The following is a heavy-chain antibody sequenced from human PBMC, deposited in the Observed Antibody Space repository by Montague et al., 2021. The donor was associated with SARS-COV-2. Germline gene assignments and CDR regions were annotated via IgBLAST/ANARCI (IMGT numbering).Heavy chain of an antibody. D-gene: IGHD3-22*01. CDR2: INHRGTS. CDR3: ARGRQHFNMIVVVMTGGEYCFDY. Sequence: SETLSLTCAVYGGSFSDYYWSWIRQRPGKGLEWIGEINHRGTSKYNPSLKSRVSISLDTSKNQFSLYLSSVTAADTAVYYYARGRQHFNMIVVVMTGGEYCFDYWGQGTLVTVSS. V-gene: IGHV4-34*01. CDR1: GGSFSDYY. J-gene: IGHJ4*02.